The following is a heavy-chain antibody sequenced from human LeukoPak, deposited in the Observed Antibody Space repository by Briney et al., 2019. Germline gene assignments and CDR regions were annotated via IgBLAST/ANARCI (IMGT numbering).Heavy chain of an antibody. J-gene: IGHJ6*02. Sequence: ASVKVSCKASGYTFTSYYMHWVRQAPGQGLEWMGIINPSGGSTSYAQKFQGRVTMTRDTSTSTVYMELSSLRSEDTAVYYCARVGPYDSSGYYPYYYYGMDVWGQGTTVTVSS. D-gene: IGHD3-22*01. CDR2: INPSGGST. V-gene: IGHV1-46*01. CDR1: GYTFTSYY. CDR3: ARVGPYDSSGYYPYYYYGMDV.